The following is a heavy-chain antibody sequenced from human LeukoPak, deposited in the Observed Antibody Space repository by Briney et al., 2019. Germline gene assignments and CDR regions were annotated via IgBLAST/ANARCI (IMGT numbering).Heavy chain of an antibody. V-gene: IGHV3-23*01. D-gene: IGHD5-12*01. J-gene: IGHJ4*02. CDR2: IGAGGRST. Sequence: GGSLRLSCAASGFTFSTYVMSWVRQAPGKGPEWVATIGAGGRSTYYGDSVKGRFTISRDNSKNTLYLQMNSLRAEDTAVYYCAKARGATASGLDYWGQGTLVTVSS. CDR1: GFTFSTYV. CDR3: AKARGATASGLDY.